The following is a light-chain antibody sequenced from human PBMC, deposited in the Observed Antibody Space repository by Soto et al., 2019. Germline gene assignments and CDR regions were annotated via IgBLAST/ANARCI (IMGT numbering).Light chain of an antibody. CDR3: SSSAGIYHYLV. Sequence: QSALTQPRSVSGSPGQSVTISCTGTSSDVGDYDYVSWYQQHPGKAPKLMIYEVNKRPSGVPDRFSGSKSGYTASLTVSGLQTEDEAFYYCSSSAGIYHYLVFGGGTKLTVL. CDR2: EVN. CDR1: SSDVGDYDY. V-gene: IGLV2-11*01. J-gene: IGLJ3*02.